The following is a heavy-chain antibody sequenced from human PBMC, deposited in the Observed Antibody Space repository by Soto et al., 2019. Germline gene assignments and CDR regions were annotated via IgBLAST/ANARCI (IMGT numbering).Heavy chain of an antibody. CDR1: GGCVSSGSYY. D-gene: IGHD6-13*01. CDR2: IYYSGST. J-gene: IGHJ5*02. V-gene: IGHV4-61*01. CDR3: ARFLAAAVSNWFDP. Sequence: SETLSLTCTVSGGCVSSGSYYWSWIRQPPGKGLEWIGYIYYSGSTNYNPSLKSRVTISVDTSKNQFSLKLSSVTAADTAVYYCARFLAAAVSNWFDPWGQGTLVTVSS.